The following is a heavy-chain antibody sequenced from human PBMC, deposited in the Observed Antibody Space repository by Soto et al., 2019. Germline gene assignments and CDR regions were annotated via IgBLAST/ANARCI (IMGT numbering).Heavy chain of an antibody. J-gene: IGHJ4*02. V-gene: IGHV1-24*01. CDR3: ATDPPYRGNSGLDY. CDR1: GYTLTELS. D-gene: IGHD2-21*02. Sequence: ASVKVSCKVSGYTLTELSMHWVRQAPGKGLEWMGGFDPEDGETIYAQKFQGRVTMTEDTSTDTAYMELSSLRSEDTAVYYCATDPPYRGNSGLDYWGQGTLVTVSS. CDR2: FDPEDGET.